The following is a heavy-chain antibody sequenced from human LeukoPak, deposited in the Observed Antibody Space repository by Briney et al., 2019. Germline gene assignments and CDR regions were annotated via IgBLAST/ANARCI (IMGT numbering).Heavy chain of an antibody. CDR3: ARENYETLTGYQYYFDY. J-gene: IGHJ4*01. D-gene: IGHD3-9*01. CDR2: IWYDGTNK. CDR1: GFTFSSHG. Sequence: GRSLRLSCAASGFTFSSHGINWVRQAPGKGLEWVAIIWYDGTNKYFADSVKGRFTISRDNSRNTLYLQMNSLRAEDTAVYYCARENYETLTGYQYYFDYWGQGALVTVSS. V-gene: IGHV3-33*01.